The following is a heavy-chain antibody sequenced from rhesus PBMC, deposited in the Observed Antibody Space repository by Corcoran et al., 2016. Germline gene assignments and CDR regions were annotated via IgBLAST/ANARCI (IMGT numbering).Heavy chain of an antibody. D-gene: IGHD6S26*01. CDR2: ISGSGEST. CDR3: AREGSGWSGSFDY. V-gene: IGHV4-173*01. Sequence: QLQLQESGPGLVKPSETLSLTCAVSGGSLSRNYWRWIRQPPGKGLEWIGRISGSGESTDYNPSLKSRVTISTDTSKNQFSLKLSSVTAADTAVYYCAREGSGWSGSFDYWGQGVLVTVSS. CDR1: GGSLSRNY. J-gene: IGHJ4*01.